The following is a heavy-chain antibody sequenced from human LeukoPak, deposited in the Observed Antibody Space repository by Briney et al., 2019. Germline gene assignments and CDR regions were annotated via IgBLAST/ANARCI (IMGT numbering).Heavy chain of an antibody. CDR1: GGTFSSYA. CDR2: IIPIFGTA. Sequence: ASVKVSCKASGGTFSSYAISWVRQAPGQRLEWMGRIIPIFGTANYAQKFQGRVTITTDESTSTAYMELSSLRSEDTAVYYCARGEMAAGQFDYWGQGTLVTVSS. CDR3: ARGEMAAGQFDY. D-gene: IGHD6-13*01. V-gene: IGHV1-69*05. J-gene: IGHJ4*02.